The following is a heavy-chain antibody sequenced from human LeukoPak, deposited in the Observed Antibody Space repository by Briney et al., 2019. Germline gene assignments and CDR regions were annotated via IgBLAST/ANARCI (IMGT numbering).Heavy chain of an antibody. Sequence: PGGSLRLSCAASGFTFSSYSMNWVRQAPGKGLEWVSFISSSNSYIYYADSMKGRFTISRDNAKNSLYLQMNSLRADDTAVYYCARGASTDLDLWGRGTLVTVSS. D-gene: IGHD5/OR15-5a*01. J-gene: IGHJ2*01. CDR1: GFTFSSYS. CDR3: ARGASTDLDL. V-gene: IGHV3-21*01. CDR2: ISSSNSYI.